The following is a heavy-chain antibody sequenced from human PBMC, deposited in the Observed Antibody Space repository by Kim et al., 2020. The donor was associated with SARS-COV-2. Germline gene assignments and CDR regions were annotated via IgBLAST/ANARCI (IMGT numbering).Heavy chain of an antibody. CDR3: AISPQSWVVVTHFDY. Sequence: SETLSLTCTVSGGSISSGGYYWSWIRQHPGKGLEWIWYIYYSGSTYYNPSLKSRVTISVDTSKNQFSLKLSSVTAADTAVYYCAISPQSWVVVTHFDYWGQGTLVTVSS. CDR1: GGSISSGGYY. CDR2: IYYSGST. D-gene: IGHD3-22*01. J-gene: IGHJ4*02. V-gene: IGHV4-31*03.